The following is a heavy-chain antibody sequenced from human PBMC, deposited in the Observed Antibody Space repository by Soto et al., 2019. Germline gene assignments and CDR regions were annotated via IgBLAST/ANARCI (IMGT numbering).Heavy chain of an antibody. CDR2: IDGDDDK. D-gene: IGHD7-27*01. V-gene: IGHV2-5*02. J-gene: IGHJ4*02. CDR1: GFSLSPSGVG. Sequence: ESGATLVNPSPPLRLPYPFSGFSLSPSGVGVGWIRQPPGKALEWLALIDGDDDKRYSPSLKSRLTITKDTSKNQVDLTMTNMDPVATATYYGADLTYYCDYWGKGTRGTAAS. CDR3: ADLTYYCDY.